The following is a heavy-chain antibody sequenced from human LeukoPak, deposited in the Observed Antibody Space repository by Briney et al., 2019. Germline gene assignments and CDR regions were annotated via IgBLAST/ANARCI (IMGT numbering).Heavy chain of an antibody. J-gene: IGHJ4*02. CDR2: IIPIFGTA. CDR1: GGTFSSFA. V-gene: IGHV1-69*13. CDR3: ARDGVATPQLRDY. D-gene: IGHD5-12*01. Sequence: SVKVSCKASGGTFSSFAISWVRQAPGQGLEWMGGIIPIFGTANYAQKFQGRVTITADESTSTAYMELSSLRSEDTAVYYCARDGVATPQLRDYWGQGTLVTVSS.